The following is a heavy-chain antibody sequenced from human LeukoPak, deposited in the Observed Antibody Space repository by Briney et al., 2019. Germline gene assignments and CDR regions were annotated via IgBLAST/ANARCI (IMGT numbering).Heavy chain of an antibody. Sequence: PGRSLRLSCAASGFTFSSYGMHWVRQAPGKGLEWVAVISYDGSNKYYADSVKGRFTISRDNSKNTLYLQMNSLRAEDTAVYYCAKDLTYYDFWSGYGDWGQGTLVTVSS. CDR1: GFTFSSYG. CDR3: AKDLTYYDFWSGYGD. V-gene: IGHV3-30*18. J-gene: IGHJ4*02. CDR2: ISYDGSNK. D-gene: IGHD3-3*01.